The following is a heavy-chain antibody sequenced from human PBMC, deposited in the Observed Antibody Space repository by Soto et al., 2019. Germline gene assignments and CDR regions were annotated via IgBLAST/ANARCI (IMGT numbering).Heavy chain of an antibody. V-gene: IGHV3-23*01. J-gene: IGHJ4*02. CDR3: AKDRAGYSKSGVVDY. Sequence: EVQLLESGGGLVQPGGSLRRSCAASGFTFSSYAMSWVRQAPGKGLEWVSAISGSGGSTYYADSVKGRFTISRDNSKNTLYPQMNSLRAEDTAVYYCAKDRAGYSKSGVVDYWGQGTLVTVSS. CDR1: GFTFSSYA. CDR2: ISGSGGST. D-gene: IGHD6-13*01.